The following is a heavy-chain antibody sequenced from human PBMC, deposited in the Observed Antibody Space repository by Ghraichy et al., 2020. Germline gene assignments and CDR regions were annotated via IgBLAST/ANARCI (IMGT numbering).Heavy chain of an antibody. CDR1: GGSVSSNSYY. Sequence: SETLSLTCSVSGGSVSSNSYYWGWIRQPPGEALEWIGTIYYRGSTYYNPSLESRVTMSIDTSKNQFSLRLSSVTAADTAIYYCARLVGSDFWSGYYRRAFDYWGQGTLVTVSS. CDR2: IYYRGST. CDR3: ARLVGSDFWSGYYRRAFDY. J-gene: IGHJ4*02. D-gene: IGHD3-3*01. V-gene: IGHV4-39*01.